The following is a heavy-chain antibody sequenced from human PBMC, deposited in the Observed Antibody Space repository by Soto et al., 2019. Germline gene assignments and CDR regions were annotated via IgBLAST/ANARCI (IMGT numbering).Heavy chain of an antibody. CDR2: IYWDDDK. Sequence: QITLKESSPTLVKPTHTLTLTCTFSGFSLSTSEVSVGWIQQPPGKALKWLALIYWDDDKRYSPSLKSRLTITKDTSKNQVFLTMTNMDPVDTATYYCAHHLYSYGFRWGQGTLVTVSS. J-gene: IGHJ4*02. V-gene: IGHV2-5*02. D-gene: IGHD5-18*01. CDR3: AHHLYSYGFR. CDR1: GFSLSTSEVS.